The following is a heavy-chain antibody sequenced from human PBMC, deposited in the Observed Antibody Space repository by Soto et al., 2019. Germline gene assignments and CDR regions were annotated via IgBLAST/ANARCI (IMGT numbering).Heavy chain of an antibody. V-gene: IGHV4-61*01. J-gene: IGHJ6*02. CDR2: IHVSGST. Sequence: SETLSLTCTVSGGSVSSGSYQWTWIRQPPGKGLEWIGYIHVSGSTNDNPSLKGRVTMSIDTSKNQFSLKLSSVTAADTAVYYCARDGHGMDVWGQGTKVTVS. CDR1: GGSVSSGSYQ. CDR3: ARDGHGMDV.